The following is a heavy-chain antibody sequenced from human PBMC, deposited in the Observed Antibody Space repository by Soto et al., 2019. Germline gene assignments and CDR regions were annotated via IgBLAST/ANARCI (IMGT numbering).Heavy chain of an antibody. D-gene: IGHD2-15*01. CDR2: IIPIYGTT. CDR3: ARDLGGCSAGSCRYNWFDP. Sequence: SVKVSCKTSGDTFSSHAISWVRQAPGQGLEWMGGIIPIYGTTYYAQNFQDRVTITADASTSTAYMELSSLRSDDTAVYYCARDLGGCSAGSCRYNWFDPWGQGTLVTVSS. V-gene: IGHV1-69*13. CDR1: GDTFSSHA. J-gene: IGHJ5*02.